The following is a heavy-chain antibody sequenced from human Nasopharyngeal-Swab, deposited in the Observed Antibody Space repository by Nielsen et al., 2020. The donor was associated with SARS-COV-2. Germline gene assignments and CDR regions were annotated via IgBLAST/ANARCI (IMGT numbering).Heavy chain of an antibody. D-gene: IGHD6-19*01. Sequence: GGSLRLSCAASGFTFNTYAISWVRQAPGKGLEWVSVISGSDYSTKYADSVKSRFTISRDNSKNTVNLQMNSLRAEDTAIYYCVKYGSGWGQGTLVTVSS. CDR2: ISGSDYST. CDR1: GFTFNTYA. J-gene: IGHJ4*02. V-gene: IGHV3-23*01. CDR3: VKYGSG.